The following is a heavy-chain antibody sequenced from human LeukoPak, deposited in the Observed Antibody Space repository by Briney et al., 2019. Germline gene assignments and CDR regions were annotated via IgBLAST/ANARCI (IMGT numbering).Heavy chain of an antibody. D-gene: IGHD4-11*01. CDR1: GFTFSSYA. V-gene: IGHV3-23*01. Sequence: GGSLRLSCAASGFTFSSYAMSWVRQAPGKGLEWVSAISGSGGSTYYADSVKGWFTISRDNSKNTLYLQMNSLRAEDTAVYYCAKGSEINYGAYMDVWGKGTMVTVSS. CDR2: ISGSGGST. J-gene: IGHJ6*03. CDR3: AKGSEINYGAYMDV.